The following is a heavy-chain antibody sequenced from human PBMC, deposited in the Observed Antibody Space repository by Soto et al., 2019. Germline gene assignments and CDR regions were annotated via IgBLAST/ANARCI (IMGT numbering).Heavy chain of an antibody. V-gene: IGHV3-30*18. CDR1: GFTFSSYG. J-gene: IGHJ6*02. CDR3: AKGGYSSSWYPNYYYCYGMDV. Sequence: ESGGGVVQPGRSLRLSCAASGFTFSSYGMHWVRQAPGKGLEWVAVISYDGSNKYYADSVKGRFTISRDNSKNTLYLQMNSLRAEDTAVYYCAKGGYSSSWYPNYYYCYGMDVWGQGTTVTVSS. CDR2: ISYDGSNK. D-gene: IGHD6-13*01.